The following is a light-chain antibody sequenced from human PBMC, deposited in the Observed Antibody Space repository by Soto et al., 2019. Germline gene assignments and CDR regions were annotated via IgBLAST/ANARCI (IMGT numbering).Light chain of an antibody. CDR3: MQGTHWPIT. J-gene: IGKJ4*01. V-gene: IGKV2-30*01. Sequence: DVVMTQSPLSLPVTLGQPASISCRSSQSLVYSDGNTYLNWFQQRPGQSPRSLIYKVSNRDSEVPDRFSGSGSGTDFTLKISRVEAEDVGVDYCMQGTHWPITFGGGTKVEIK. CDR2: KVS. CDR1: QSLVYSDGNTY.